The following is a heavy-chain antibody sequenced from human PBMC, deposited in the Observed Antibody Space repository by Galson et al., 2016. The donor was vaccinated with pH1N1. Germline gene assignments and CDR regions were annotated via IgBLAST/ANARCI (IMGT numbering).Heavy chain of an antibody. J-gene: IGHJ3*02. CDR2: ISGSGGRK. CDR1: GSNSDYN. D-gene: IGHD4-17*01. V-gene: IGHV3-23*01. CDR3: AKGGYGDYGLDAFDI. Sequence: SLRLSCAASGSNSDYNLNWVCLAPGKGLEWVSSISGSGGRKHYADSVQGRFIISRDNSKNTLYLQMNSLRAGDTALYFCAKGGYGDYGLDAFDIWGQGTMVIVSS.